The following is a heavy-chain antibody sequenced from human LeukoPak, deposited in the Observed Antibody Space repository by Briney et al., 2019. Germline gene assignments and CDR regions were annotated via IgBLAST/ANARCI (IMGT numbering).Heavy chain of an antibody. CDR3: AAALVVAGLTD. CDR1: GGSITSYY. D-gene: IGHD6-19*01. V-gene: IGHV4-59*01. CDR2: IYYNGYT. J-gene: IGHJ4*02. Sequence: SETLSLTCTVSGGSITSYYWSWIRQPPGKGLEWIGYIYYNGYTTYNPSLKSRVTISLDTSKNQFSLKLTSVTAADTAVYYCAAALVVAGLTDWGQGTLATVSS.